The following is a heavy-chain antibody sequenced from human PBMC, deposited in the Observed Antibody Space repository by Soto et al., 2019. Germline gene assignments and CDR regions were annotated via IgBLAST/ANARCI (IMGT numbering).Heavy chain of an antibody. CDR2: IVPLFGTT. J-gene: IGHJ6*02. CDR3: AAEVGFGKLSVL. Sequence: QVQVVPSGVDVRRPGSSVKVSCKASGGTFKNCVISWVRQAPGQGLEWMGGIVPLFGTTYFAQSFQGRLTITTDEPTTTAFIDLSRLRSEDTATYYCAAEVGFGKLSVLWGQRTTVIVSS. D-gene: IGHD3-10*01. V-gene: IGHV1-69*01. CDR1: GGTFKNCV.